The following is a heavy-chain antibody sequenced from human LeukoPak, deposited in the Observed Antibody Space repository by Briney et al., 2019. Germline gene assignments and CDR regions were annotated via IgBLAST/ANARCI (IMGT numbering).Heavy chain of an antibody. Sequence: SETLSLTCTVSGGSIGSYYWSWIRQPPGKGLEWIGYIYYSGSTNYNPSLKSRVTISVDTSKNQSSLKLSSVTAADTAVYYCAREPQWSIRPYGMDVWGQGTTVTVSS. CDR3: AREPQWSIRPYGMDV. D-gene: IGHD2-15*01. CDR2: IYYSGST. V-gene: IGHV4-59*01. CDR1: GGSIGSYY. J-gene: IGHJ6*02.